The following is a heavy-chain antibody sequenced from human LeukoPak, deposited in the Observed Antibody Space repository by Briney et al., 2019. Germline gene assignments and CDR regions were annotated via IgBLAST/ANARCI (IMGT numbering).Heavy chain of an antibody. Sequence: GGSLRLTCAASGFTFSDYYMSWIRQAPGKGLEWVSYISSSGSTIYYADSVKGRFTISRDNAKNSLYLQMNSLRAEDTAVYYCARDSLTMVRGVITWGQGTLVTVSS. V-gene: IGHV3-11*01. D-gene: IGHD3-10*01. CDR2: ISSSGSTI. CDR1: GFTFSDYY. CDR3: ARDSLTMVRGVIT. J-gene: IGHJ4*02.